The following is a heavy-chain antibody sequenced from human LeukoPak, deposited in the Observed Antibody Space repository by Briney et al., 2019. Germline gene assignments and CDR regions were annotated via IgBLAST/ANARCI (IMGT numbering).Heavy chain of an antibody. CDR2: IYHSGST. V-gene: IGHV4-38-2*02. CDR1: GYSISSGYY. Sequence: SETLSLTCTVSGYSISSGYYWGWIRQPPGKGLEWIGSIYHSGSTYYNPSLKSRVTMSVDTSNNQFSLKVYSVTAADTALYYCARVSGGVRGVIIGGAFDMWGQGTMVTVSS. D-gene: IGHD3-10*01. CDR3: ARVSGGVRGVIIGGAFDM. J-gene: IGHJ3*02.